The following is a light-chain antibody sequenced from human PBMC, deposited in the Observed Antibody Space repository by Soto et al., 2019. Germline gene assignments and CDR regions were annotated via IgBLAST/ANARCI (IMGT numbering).Light chain of an antibody. J-gene: IGLJ3*02. Sequence: QSVLTQPPSASGSPGQSITISCTGTSSDVGGYNYVSWYQQHPGKAPKLMIYEVTKRPSGVPDRFSGSKSGNTASLTVSGLLAEDDADYYCSSHAGINNVVFGGGTKVTVL. V-gene: IGLV2-8*01. CDR2: EVT. CDR3: SSHAGINNVV. CDR1: SSDVGGYNY.